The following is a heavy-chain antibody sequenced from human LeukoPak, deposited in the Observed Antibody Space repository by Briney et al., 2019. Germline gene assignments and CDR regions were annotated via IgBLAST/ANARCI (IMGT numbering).Heavy chain of an antibody. Sequence: SETLSLTCAVYGGSFSGYYWSWIRQPPGKGLEWIGEINHSGSTNYNPSLKSRVTISVDTSKNQFSLNLSSVTVADTAVYYCARGRHSSGWADDAFDIWGQGTMVTVSS. V-gene: IGHV4-34*01. D-gene: IGHD6-19*01. CDR1: GGSFSGYY. J-gene: IGHJ3*02. CDR3: ARGRHSSGWADDAFDI. CDR2: INHSGST.